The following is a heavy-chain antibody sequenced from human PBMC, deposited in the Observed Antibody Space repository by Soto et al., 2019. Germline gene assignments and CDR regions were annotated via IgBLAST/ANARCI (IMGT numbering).Heavy chain of an antibody. J-gene: IGHJ4*02. D-gene: IGHD4-17*01. V-gene: IGHV3-30*18. Sequence: GGSLRLSCAASGFTFSSYGMHWVRQAPGKGLEWVAVISYDGSNKYYADSVKGRFTISRDNSKNTLYLQMNSLRAEDTAVYYCAKDLQSPDYGDPSSSNWGQGTLVTVSS. CDR2: ISYDGSNK. CDR1: GFTFSSYG. CDR3: AKDLQSPDYGDPSSSN.